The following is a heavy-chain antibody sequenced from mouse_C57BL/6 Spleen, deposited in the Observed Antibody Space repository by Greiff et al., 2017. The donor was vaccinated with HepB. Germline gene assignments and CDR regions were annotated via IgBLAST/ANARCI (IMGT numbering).Heavy chain of an antibody. CDR3: ARDRDYDGYYFDY. CDR1: GYSITSGYY. D-gene: IGHD2-4*01. V-gene: IGHV3-6*01. Sequence: VQLKESGPGLVKPSQSLSLTCSVTGYSITSGYYWNWIRQFPGNKLEWMGYISYDGSNNYNPSLKNRSSITRDTSKNQFFLKLNSVTTEDTATYYCARDRDYDGYYFDYWGQGTTLTVSS. CDR2: ISYDGSN. J-gene: IGHJ2*01.